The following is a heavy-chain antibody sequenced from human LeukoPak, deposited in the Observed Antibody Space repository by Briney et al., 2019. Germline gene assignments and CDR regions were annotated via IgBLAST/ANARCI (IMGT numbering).Heavy chain of an antibody. CDR1: GGSFSGYY. CDR3: ARDLIGYCSSTSCSHAFDI. J-gene: IGHJ3*02. V-gene: IGHV4-34*01. Sequence: SETLSLTCAVYGGSFSGYYWSWIRQPPGKGLEWIGEINHSGSTNYNPSLKSRVTISVDTSKNQFSLKLSSVTAADTAVYYCARDLIGYCSSTSCSHAFDIWGQGTMVTVSS. D-gene: IGHD2-2*03. CDR2: INHSGST.